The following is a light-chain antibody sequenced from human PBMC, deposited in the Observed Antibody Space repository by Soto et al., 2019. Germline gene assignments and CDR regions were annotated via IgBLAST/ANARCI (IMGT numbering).Light chain of an antibody. V-gene: IGKV1-5*03. J-gene: IGKJ2*01. Sequence: DIQMTQSPSTLSASVGDRVTITCRASQSISSWLARYQQKPGKAPKLLIYKASSLESGVPSRFSGSGSGTEFTLTISSLQPDDFATYYCQQYNSYSRMYTFGQGTKLEIK. CDR3: QQYNSYSRMYT. CDR2: KAS. CDR1: QSISSW.